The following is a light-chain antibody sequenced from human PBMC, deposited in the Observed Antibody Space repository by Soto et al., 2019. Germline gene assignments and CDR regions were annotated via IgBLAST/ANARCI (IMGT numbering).Light chain of an antibody. CDR3: QSYGTSLSGLYV. Sequence: QSVLTQPPSVSGAPGQRVTISRTGTSSNIGAGQDVHWYRQLPGAAPKFLISDSNNRASGVPDRFSVSKSGASASLAITGLRAEDEGEYFCQSYGTSLSGLYVFGTGTKATVL. V-gene: IGLV1-40*01. J-gene: IGLJ1*01. CDR2: DSN. CDR1: SSNIGAGQD.